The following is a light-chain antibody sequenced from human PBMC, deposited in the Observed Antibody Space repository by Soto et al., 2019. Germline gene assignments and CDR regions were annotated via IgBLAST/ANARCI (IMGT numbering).Light chain of an antibody. CDR2: EAN. Sequence: QSVLTQPASVSGSPGQSITISCTGTSSDVGAYNYVSWYQQHPGKAPKLMIYEANKRPSGVSNRFSGSKSGNTASLTISGLRPEDEAEYHCSSYAGYSTSVVFGGGTKLTVL. CDR3: SSYAGYSTSVV. J-gene: IGLJ2*01. CDR1: SSDVGAYNY. V-gene: IGLV2-23*01.